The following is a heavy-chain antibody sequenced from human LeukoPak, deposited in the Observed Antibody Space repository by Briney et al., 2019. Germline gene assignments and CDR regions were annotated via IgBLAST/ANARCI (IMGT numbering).Heavy chain of an antibody. CDR3: AKDTRAGVSGSFDY. CDR2: ITWSRGTM. CDR1: GFTFDDYA. V-gene: IGHV3-9*01. J-gene: IGHJ4*02. Sequence: GGSLRLSCTASGFTFDDYAMHWVRQAPGKGLEWVSGITWSRGTMVYADSVKGRFTISRDNAKNSLYLQMNSLRDEDTALYYCAKDTRAGVSGSFDYWGQGTLVTVSS. D-gene: IGHD5-12*01.